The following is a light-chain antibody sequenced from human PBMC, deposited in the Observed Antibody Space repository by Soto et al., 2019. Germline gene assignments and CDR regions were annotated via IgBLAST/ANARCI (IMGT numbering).Light chain of an antibody. CDR1: QSVSSNY. V-gene: IGKV3-20*01. Sequence: EIVLTQSPGTLSLSPGERATLSCRASQSVSSNYLGWYQQKPGQAPRLLIYGASTRATGIPARFSGSGSGTEFTLTISSLQPDDFATYYCQQYNSYSPTFGQGTKVDIK. J-gene: IGKJ1*01. CDR2: GAS. CDR3: QQYNSYSPT.